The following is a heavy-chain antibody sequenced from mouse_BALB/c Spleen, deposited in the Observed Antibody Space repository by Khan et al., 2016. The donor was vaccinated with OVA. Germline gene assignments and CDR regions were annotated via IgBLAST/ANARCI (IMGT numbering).Heavy chain of an antibody. CDR2: ILPGSGNT. CDR3: ARGGYGGFAY. V-gene: IGHV1-9*01. D-gene: IGHD2-2*01. CDR1: GYTFSSYW. Sequence: QVQLQQPGVELMKPGASVKISCKATGYTFSSYWIEWVKQRPGHGLEWIGDILPGSGNTNNNEKFKGKATFTADPSSNTAYMQLSSLTSEDSAVYYCARGGYGGFAYWGQVTLVTVSA. J-gene: IGHJ3*01.